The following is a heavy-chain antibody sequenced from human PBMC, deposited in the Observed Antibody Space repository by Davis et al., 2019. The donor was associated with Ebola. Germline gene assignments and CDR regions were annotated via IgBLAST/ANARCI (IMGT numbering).Heavy chain of an antibody. J-gene: IGHJ6*04. CDR3: ARDIGVMLYYYYGMDV. CDR2: INHSGST. V-gene: IGHV4-39*07. CDR1: GGSISSGGYY. D-gene: IGHD3-10*01. Sequence: SETLSLTCTVSGGSISSGGYYWSWIRQPPGKGLEWIGEINHSGSTNYNPSLKSRVTISVDTSKNQFSLKLSSVTAADTAVYYCARDIGVMLYYYYGMDVWGKGTTVTVSS.